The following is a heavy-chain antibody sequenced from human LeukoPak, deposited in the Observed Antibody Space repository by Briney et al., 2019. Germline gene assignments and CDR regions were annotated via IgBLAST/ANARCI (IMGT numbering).Heavy chain of an antibody. CDR2: ISGYNGNT. J-gene: IGHJ6*02. CDR1: GYTFTIYG. V-gene: IGHV1-18*01. D-gene: IGHD7-27*01. CDR3: ARQTGDRDYYYYGMDV. Sequence: ATVKVSCKASGYTFTIYGISWVRQAPGQGPEWMGWISGYNGNTNYAQKLQGRVTMTTHTSTSTAYMELRSLRSDDTAVYYCARQTGDRDYYYYGMDVWGQGTTVTVSS.